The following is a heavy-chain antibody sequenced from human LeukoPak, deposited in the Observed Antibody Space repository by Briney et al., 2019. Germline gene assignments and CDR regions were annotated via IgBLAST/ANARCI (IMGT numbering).Heavy chain of an antibody. J-gene: IGHJ4*02. Sequence: PSETLSLTCTVSGDSISSNYWSWIRQPPGKGLEWIGYIYNSGGTKYNPSLKSRVTISVDTSKNLFSLKLTSVTAADTAVYYCARSIKRGLFDYWGQGSLVTVSS. V-gene: IGHV4-59*01. D-gene: IGHD3-10*01. CDR2: IYNSGGT. CDR3: ARSIKRGLFDY. CDR1: GDSISSNY.